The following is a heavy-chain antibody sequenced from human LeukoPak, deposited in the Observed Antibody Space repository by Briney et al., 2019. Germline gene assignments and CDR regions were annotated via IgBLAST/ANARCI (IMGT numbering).Heavy chain of an antibody. CDR1: GGSISSYY. J-gene: IGHJ5*02. D-gene: IGHD5-18*01. CDR2: IYYSGST. V-gene: IGHV4-59*01. Sequence: SETLSLTCTVSGGSISSYYWSWIRQPPGKGLEWIGYIYYSGSTNYNPSLKSRVTISVDTSKNQFSLKLSSVTAADTAVYYCARDLDTAIDLTSFDPWGQGTLVTVSS. CDR3: ARDLDTAIDLTSFDP.